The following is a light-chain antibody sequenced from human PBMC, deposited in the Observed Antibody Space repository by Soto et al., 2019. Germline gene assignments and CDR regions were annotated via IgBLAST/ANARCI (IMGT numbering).Light chain of an antibody. CDR2: GAS. CDR3: HQYGSSPFT. V-gene: IGKV3-20*01. Sequence: EIVLTQSPGTLSLSPGERATLSCRASQSVRSSFLAWYQQKPGQAPRLLIYGASTRAIGIPDRFSGSGSETDFTFTISRLEPEDFAVYHCHQYGSSPFTFGGGTKVEIK. CDR1: QSVRSSF. J-gene: IGKJ4*01.